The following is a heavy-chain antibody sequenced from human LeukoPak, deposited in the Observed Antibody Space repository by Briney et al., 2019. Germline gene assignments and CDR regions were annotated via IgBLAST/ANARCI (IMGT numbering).Heavy chain of an antibody. CDR1: GDSMNSRSYY. D-gene: IGHD6-19*01. V-gene: IGHV4-39*07. CDR3: ASQGPPSSGWYPPGDY. Sequence: TSETLSLTCTVSGDSMNSRSYYWGWIRQPPGKELEWIGSIYNSGNTYYNLALKSRVTISIDTSKNQFSLKLSSVTAADTAVYYCASQGPPSSGWYPPGDYWGQGTLVTVSS. J-gene: IGHJ4*02. CDR2: IYNSGNT.